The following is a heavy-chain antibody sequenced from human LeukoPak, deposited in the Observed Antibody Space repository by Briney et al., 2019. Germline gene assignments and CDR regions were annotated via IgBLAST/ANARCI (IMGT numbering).Heavy chain of an antibody. D-gene: IGHD6-19*01. CDR1: GYTFTGYY. V-gene: IGHV1-2*02. Sequence: GASVKVSCKASGYTFTGYYMHWVRQAPGQGLEWMGWINPNSGGTNYAQKFQGRVTMTRDTSISTAYVELSRLRSDDTAVYYCARDRPGIAVADVFDYWGQGTLVTVSS. CDR2: INPNSGGT. J-gene: IGHJ4*02. CDR3: ARDRPGIAVADVFDY.